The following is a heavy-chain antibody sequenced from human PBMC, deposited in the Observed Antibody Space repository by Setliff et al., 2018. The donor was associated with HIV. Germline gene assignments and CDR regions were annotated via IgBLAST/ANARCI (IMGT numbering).Heavy chain of an antibody. CDR3: ARLPGAYSSFDY. V-gene: IGHV4-39*01. CDR2: IFYSGST. D-gene: IGHD3-16*01. Sequence: KPSETLSLTCTVSGDSVSSSSCYWGWIRQPPGKGLEYIGSIFYSGSTYYNPSLKSRVTMSVDTSENQFSLKLTSVTAADTAVYYCARLPGAYSSFDYWGQGALVTVSS. CDR1: GDSVSSSSCY. J-gene: IGHJ4*02.